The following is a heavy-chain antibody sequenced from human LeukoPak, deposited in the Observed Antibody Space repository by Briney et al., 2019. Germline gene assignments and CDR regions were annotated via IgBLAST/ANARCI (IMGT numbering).Heavy chain of an antibody. CDR2: VYHSGST. CDR1: GYSISSGYY. D-gene: IGHD3-3*01. J-gene: IGHJ4*02. V-gene: IGHV4-38-2*02. Sequence: SETLSLTCTASGYSISSGYYCGWIRQPPGKGLEWIGSVYHSGSTYYNPPLKSRVTISMDKSKNQFSLKLTAVTAADTAVYYCGSQKEWSLTEYHFDYWGQGTLVTVSS. CDR3: GSQKEWSLTEYHFDY.